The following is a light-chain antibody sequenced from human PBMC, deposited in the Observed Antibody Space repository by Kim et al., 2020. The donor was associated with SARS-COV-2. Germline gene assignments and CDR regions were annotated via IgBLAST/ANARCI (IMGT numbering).Light chain of an antibody. CDR1: KLGDKY. CDR2: QDS. Sequence: VSPGQTASITCSGDKLGDKYACWYQQEPGQSPVLVIYQDSKRPSGVPERFSGSNSGNTATLTISGTQAMDEADYYCQAWDSSTVVFGGGTQLTVL. V-gene: IGLV3-1*01. J-gene: IGLJ2*01. CDR3: QAWDSSTVV.